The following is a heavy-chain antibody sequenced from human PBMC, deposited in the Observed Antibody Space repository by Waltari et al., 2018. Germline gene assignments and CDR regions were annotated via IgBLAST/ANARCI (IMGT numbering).Heavy chain of an antibody. J-gene: IGHJ4*02. CDR3: ARDGSFDF. V-gene: IGHV1-2*02. CDR1: FSDYY. Sequence: FSDYYMHWVRQAPGQGLEWMGGINPNSESTKYAQKFQGRVTLTRDTSINTVYMELSSLRSDDTALYYCARDGSFDFWGQGTLVTVSS. CDR2: INPNSEST.